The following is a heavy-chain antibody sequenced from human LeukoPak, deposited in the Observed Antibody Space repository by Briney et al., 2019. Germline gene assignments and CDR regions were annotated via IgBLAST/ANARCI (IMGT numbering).Heavy chain of an antibody. CDR1: GGSVSSYY. CDR3: ARDLGSSGWYKPVYYFDY. Sequence: SETLSLTCTVSGGSVSSYYWGWIRQPPGKGLEWIGSIYYSGSTYYNPSLKSRVTISVDTSKNQFSLKLSSVTAADTAVYYCARDLGSSGWYKPVYYFDYWGQGTLVTVSS. CDR2: IYYSGST. D-gene: IGHD6-19*01. V-gene: IGHV4-39*07. J-gene: IGHJ4*02.